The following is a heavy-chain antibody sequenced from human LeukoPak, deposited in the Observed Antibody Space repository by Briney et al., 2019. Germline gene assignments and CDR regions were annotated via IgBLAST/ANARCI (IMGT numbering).Heavy chain of an antibody. J-gene: IGHJ4*02. CDR1: GGSISSGSYY. CDR3: AREISWELLGEYFDY. D-gene: IGHD1-26*01. Sequence: SETLSLTCTVSGGSISSGSYYWSWIRQPAGKGLEWIGRIYTSGSTNYNPSLKSRVTISVDTSKSQFSLKLSSVTAADTAVYYCAREISWELLGEYFDYWGQGTLVTVSS. CDR2: IYTSGST. V-gene: IGHV4-61*02.